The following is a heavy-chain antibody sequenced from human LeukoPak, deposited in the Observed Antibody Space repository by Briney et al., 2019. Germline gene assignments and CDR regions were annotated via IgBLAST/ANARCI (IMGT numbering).Heavy chain of an antibody. CDR1: GFTFSSFW. Sequence: GGSLRLSCAASGFTFSSFWMSWVRQAPGKGLEWVANIKQDGSEKYHVDSVKGRFTISRDNAKNSLFLQMNSLRVEDTAVYYCARERTMVRLPSWFDPWGQGTLVTVSS. CDR2: IKQDGSEK. D-gene: IGHD3-10*01. J-gene: IGHJ5*02. V-gene: IGHV3-7*01. CDR3: ARERTMVRLPSWFDP.